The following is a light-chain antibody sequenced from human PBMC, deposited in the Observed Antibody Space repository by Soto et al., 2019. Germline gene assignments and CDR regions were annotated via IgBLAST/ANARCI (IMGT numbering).Light chain of an antibody. V-gene: IGLV2-14*01. CDR2: EVI. CDR3: SSYTTTSTLVL. Sequence: QSALTQPASVSGSPGQSITLSCTGTSSDVGGYNYVSWYQQHPGKAPKLMIFEVINRPSGVSNRFSGSKSGNTASLTISGLQAEDEADYFCSSYTTTSTLVLFGGGTKLTVL. CDR1: SSDVGGYNY. J-gene: IGLJ2*01.